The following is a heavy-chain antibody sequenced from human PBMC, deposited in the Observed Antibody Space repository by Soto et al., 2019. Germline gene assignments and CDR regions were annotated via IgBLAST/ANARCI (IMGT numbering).Heavy chain of an antibody. Sequence: EVQLVESGGGPVKPGGSLRLSCAASGFTFSNAWMNWVRQAPSKGLEWVARIKHRADGGTTDYAAPVKGRFTISRDDSRNTVFLQMDGLKVEDTAMYYCTSDLSSRRAWDNDYWGQGTPVTVST. CDR2: IKHRADGGTT. CDR3: TSDLSSRRAWDNDY. J-gene: IGHJ4*02. CDR1: GFTFSNAW. V-gene: IGHV3-15*07. D-gene: IGHD1-1*01.